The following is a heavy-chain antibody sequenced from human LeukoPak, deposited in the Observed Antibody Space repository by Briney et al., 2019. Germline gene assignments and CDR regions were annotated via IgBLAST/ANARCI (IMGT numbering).Heavy chain of an antibody. CDR3: ARVGSYCTNDICHDF. D-gene: IGHD2-8*01. CDR2: ISAYNGNT. J-gene: IGHJ4*02. V-gene: IGHV1-18*01. CDR1: GYTFTSYG. Sequence: ASVKVSCKASGYTFTSYGISWVRQAPGQGLEWMGWISAYNGNTNYAQKLQGRVTMTTDTSTSTAYMELRSLRSDDTAVYYCARVGSYCTNDICHDFWGQGTLVTVSS.